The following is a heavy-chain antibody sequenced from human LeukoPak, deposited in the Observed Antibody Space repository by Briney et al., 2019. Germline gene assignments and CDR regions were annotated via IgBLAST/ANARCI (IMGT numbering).Heavy chain of an antibody. CDR3: VKEAYCVSHNDY. D-gene: IGHD2-21*01. V-gene: IGHV3-64D*06. CDR1: GFTFSVHV. J-gene: IGHJ4*02. CDR2: ISSNGHDT. Sequence: PGGSLRLSCSASGFTFSVHVIHWVRQAPGRGLEFVSAISSNGHDTYYADSVKARFTISRDNSQNTVYLQMSSLRTDDTAVYYCVKEAYCVSHNDYWGQGTLVTVSS.